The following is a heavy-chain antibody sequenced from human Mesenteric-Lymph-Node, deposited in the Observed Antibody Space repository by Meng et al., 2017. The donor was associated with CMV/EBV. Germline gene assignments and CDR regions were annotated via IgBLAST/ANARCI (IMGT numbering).Heavy chain of an antibody. D-gene: IGHD3-9*01. Sequence: GDGLLKPPGRLSVTCAVYGVSLSGYYWYWIRQSPEKGLESIWEINHSGSTTYNPSFTSRIIISVDTSTNQISLNMSSVTAADTAVYYCARGSSYDILTGYFDYWGQGALVTVSS. V-gene: IGHV4-34*01. J-gene: IGHJ4*02. CDR2: INHSGST. CDR1: GVSLSGYY. CDR3: ARGSSYDILTGYFDY.